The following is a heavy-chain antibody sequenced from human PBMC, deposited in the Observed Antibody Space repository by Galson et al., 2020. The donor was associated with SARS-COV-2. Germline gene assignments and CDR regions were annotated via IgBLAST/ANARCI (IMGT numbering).Heavy chain of an antibody. CDR2: IIPIFGTA. V-gene: IGHV1-69*06. D-gene: IGHD3-10*01. J-gene: IGHJ6*02. CDR3: AGSITMVRGVVYYYYGMDV. Sequence: SVKVSCKASGGTFSSYAISWVRQAPGQGLEWMGGIIPIFGTANYAQKFQGRVTITADKSTSTAYMELSSLRSEDTAVYYCAGSITMVRGVVYYYYGMDVWGQGTTVTVSS. CDR1: GGTFSSYA.